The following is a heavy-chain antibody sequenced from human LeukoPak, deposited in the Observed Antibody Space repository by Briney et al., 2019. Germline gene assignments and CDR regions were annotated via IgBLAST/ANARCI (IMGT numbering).Heavy chain of an antibody. CDR3: ARDLMGIAYRGAFYY. J-gene: IGHJ4*02. D-gene: IGHD6-13*01. CDR1: GFTFSNYN. Sequence: GGSLRLSCAASGFTFSNYNMNWVRQAPGKGLEWVSSITSSSTYIYYADSVKGRFTISRDNAKNSLYLQMNSLRAEDTAVYYCARDLMGIAYRGAFYYWGQGTLVTVSS. V-gene: IGHV3-21*04. CDR2: ITSSSTYI.